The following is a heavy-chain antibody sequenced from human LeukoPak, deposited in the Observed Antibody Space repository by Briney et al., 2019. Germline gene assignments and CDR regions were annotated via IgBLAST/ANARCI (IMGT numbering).Heavy chain of an antibody. CDR2: IYSGGSA. CDR1: GFTVSSNY. D-gene: IGHD6-19*01. V-gene: IGHV3-53*01. J-gene: IGHJ4*02. Sequence: PGGSLRLSCAASGFTVSSNYMSWVRQAPGKGLEWVSVIYSGGSAYNADSVKGRFTISRDNSKNTLFLQMNSLRAEDTAVYYCAREYSSASNYFDCWGQGTLVTVSS. CDR3: AREYSSASNYFDC.